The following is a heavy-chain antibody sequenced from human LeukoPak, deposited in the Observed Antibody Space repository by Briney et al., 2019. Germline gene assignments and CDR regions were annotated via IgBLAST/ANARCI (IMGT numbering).Heavy chain of an antibody. Sequence: SESLSLTCGVSGGSINTNTFFWGWIRQPPGKGLEWIGNVFYSGNTMYNPSLKSRVTMSIDTSKSHFSLSLSSVTAADTAMYWCVRQSRIFGVTRPGYMDVWGKGIMVSVSS. CDR1: GGSINTNTFF. V-gene: IGHV4-39*01. CDR3: VRQSRIFGVTRPGYMDV. D-gene: IGHD3-3*01. J-gene: IGHJ6*03. CDR2: VFYSGNT.